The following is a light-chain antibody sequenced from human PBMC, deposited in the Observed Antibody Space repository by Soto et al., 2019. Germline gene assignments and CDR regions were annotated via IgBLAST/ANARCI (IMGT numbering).Light chain of an antibody. V-gene: IGKV3-15*01. J-gene: IGKJ1*01. CDR2: GAS. Sequence: ERVVTQSPATLSXXXXXXXXXXXRASQNVLSNLAWYQQKPGQAPRLLIYGASTRATGIPARFSGSGSGTEFTLTISSLQSEDFAVYYCQQYNNWPRTFGQGTKVDIK. CDR1: QNVLSN. CDR3: QQYNNWPRT.